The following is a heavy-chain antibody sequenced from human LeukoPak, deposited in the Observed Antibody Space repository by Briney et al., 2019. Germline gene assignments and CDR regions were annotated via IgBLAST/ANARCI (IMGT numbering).Heavy chain of an antibody. V-gene: IGHV1-2*02. Sequence: ASVKVSCKASGYTFTGHYMHWVRRAPGQGLEWMGWINPNSGGTNYAQKFQGRVTMTRDTSISTAYMELSRLRSDDTAIYYCAREGVDIVATVYFYYYAMDVWGQGTTVTVSS. CDR3: AREGVDIVATVYFYYYAMDV. J-gene: IGHJ6*02. D-gene: IGHD5-12*01. CDR2: INPNSGGT. CDR1: GYTFTGHY.